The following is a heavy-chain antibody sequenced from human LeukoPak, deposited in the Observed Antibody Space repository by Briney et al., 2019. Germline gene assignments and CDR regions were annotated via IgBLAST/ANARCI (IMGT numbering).Heavy chain of an antibody. CDR3: QGYCTSTSCYPDY. V-gene: IGHV3-30-3*01. CDR2: ISYDGSNK. J-gene: IGHJ4*02. CDR1: GFTFSSYA. Sequence: GGSLRLSCAASGFTFSSYAMHWVPQAPGKGLEWVAVISYDGSNKYYADSVKGRFTISRDNFKNTLYLQMNSLRAEDTAVYYCQGYCTSTSCYPDYWGQGTLVTVSS. D-gene: IGHD2-2*01.